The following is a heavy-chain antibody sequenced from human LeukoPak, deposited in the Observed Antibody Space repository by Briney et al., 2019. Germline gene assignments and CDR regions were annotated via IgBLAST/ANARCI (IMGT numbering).Heavy chain of an antibody. D-gene: IGHD3-16*01. Sequence: GGSLRLSCAASGFTVSSNYMTCVRRAPGNGLEWWSVIFGGGTTYYADSVKGRFNISRDNSKNTLFLQMNSLRVEDTAVYYCARGPGGYDNWGQGTLVTVSS. CDR1: GFTVSSNY. CDR2: IFGGGTT. J-gene: IGHJ4*02. CDR3: ARGPGGYDN. V-gene: IGHV3-66*01.